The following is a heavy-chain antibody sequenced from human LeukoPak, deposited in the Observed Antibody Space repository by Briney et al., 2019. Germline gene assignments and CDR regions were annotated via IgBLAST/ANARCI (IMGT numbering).Heavy chain of an antibody. V-gene: IGHV3-21*01. CDR2: ISSSSSYI. Sequence: GGSLRLSCAASGFTFSSYSMNWVRQAPGKGLEWVSSISSSSSYIYYADSVKGRFTISRDNAKNSLYLQMNSLRAEDTAVYYCARDSTYYCDSSGYPPDYWGQGTLVTVSS. CDR3: ARDSTYYCDSSGYPPDY. D-gene: IGHD3-22*01. CDR1: GFTFSSYS. J-gene: IGHJ4*02.